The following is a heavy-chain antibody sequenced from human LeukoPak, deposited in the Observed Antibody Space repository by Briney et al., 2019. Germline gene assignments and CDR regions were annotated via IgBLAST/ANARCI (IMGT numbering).Heavy chain of an antibody. CDR2: TSGSGGSA. Sequence: GGSLRLPCAASGFTFSSYAMSWVRQAPGKGLEWVSATSGSGGSAYYADSVKGRFTISRDNSKNTLYLQMNSLRAEDTAVYYCAKGPSSSLSDYFDYWGQGTLVTVSS. CDR1: GFTFSSYA. J-gene: IGHJ4*02. V-gene: IGHV3-23*01. CDR3: AKGPSSSLSDYFDY. D-gene: IGHD6-13*01.